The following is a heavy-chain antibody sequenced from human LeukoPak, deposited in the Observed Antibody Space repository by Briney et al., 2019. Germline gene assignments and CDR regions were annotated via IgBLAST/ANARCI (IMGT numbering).Heavy chain of an antibody. CDR2: INHSGFT. CDR1: SGSFSGYY. D-gene: IGHD6-19*01. CDR3: AASGWTPGLDY. J-gene: IGHJ4*02. V-gene: IGHV4-34*01. Sequence: SETLPLTCAIYSGSFSGYYWNWIRQPPGKGLEWIGEINHSGFTNYNPSLNSRVTMSVDTSKNQFSLNPTSVTAADTAVYYCAASGWTPGLDYWGQGTPVTVSS.